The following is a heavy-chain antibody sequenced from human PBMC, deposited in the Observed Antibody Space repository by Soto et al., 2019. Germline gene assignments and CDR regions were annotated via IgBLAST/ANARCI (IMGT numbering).Heavy chain of an antibody. CDR3: ARDVKYDFWSGYYQNYYYGMDV. D-gene: IGHD3-3*01. V-gene: IGHV1-46*01. CDR1: GYTFTSYY. Sequence: ASVKVSCKASGYTFTSYYMHWVRQARGQGLEWMGIINPSGGSTSYAQKFQGRVTMTRDTSTSTVYMELSSLRSEDTAVYYCARDVKYDFWSGYYQNYYYGMDVWGQGTTVTVSS. CDR2: INPSGGST. J-gene: IGHJ6*02.